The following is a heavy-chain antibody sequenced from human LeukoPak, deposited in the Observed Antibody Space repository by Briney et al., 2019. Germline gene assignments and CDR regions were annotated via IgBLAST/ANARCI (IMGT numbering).Heavy chain of an antibody. V-gene: IGHV3-48*03. CDR2: ISSGGTTI. CDR3: AREGLFSMVRGVIDY. J-gene: IGHJ4*02. D-gene: IGHD3-10*01. Sequence: GGSLRLSCAASGFTFSSYEMNWVRQAPGKGLEWVSYISSGGTTIYYGDSVKGRFTISRDKAKNSLYLQMNSLRAEDTAVYYCAREGLFSMVRGVIDYWGQGTLVTVSS. CDR1: GFTFSSYE.